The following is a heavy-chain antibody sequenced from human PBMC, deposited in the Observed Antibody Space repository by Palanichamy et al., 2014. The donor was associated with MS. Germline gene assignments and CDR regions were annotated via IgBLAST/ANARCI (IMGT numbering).Heavy chain of an antibody. D-gene: IGHD4-17*01. J-gene: IGHJ4*02. Sequence: EVQLVESGGGLVQPGGSLRLSCSASGFTFSSYAMHWVRQAPGKGLEYVSAISSNGGSTYYADSVKGRFTISRDNSKNTLYLQMSSLRAEDTAVYYCVKSSYDYGDYFDYWGQGTLVTVSS. V-gene: IGHV3-64D*06. CDR3: VKSSYDYGDYFDY. CDR2: ISSNGGST. CDR1: GFTFSSYA.